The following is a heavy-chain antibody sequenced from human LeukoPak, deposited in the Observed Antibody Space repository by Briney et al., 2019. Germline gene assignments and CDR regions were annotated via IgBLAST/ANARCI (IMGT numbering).Heavy chain of an antibody. Sequence: ASVKVSCKASGYTFTSYDINWVRQATGQGLEWMGWMNPNSGNTGYAQKFQGRVTMTRNTSISTAYMELSSLRSEDTAVYYCARDPLTLTGHYIDYYGLDVWGQGTTVTVPS. CDR3: ARDPLTLTGHYIDYYGLDV. V-gene: IGHV1-8*01. D-gene: IGHD3-9*01. J-gene: IGHJ6*02. CDR1: GYTFTSYD. CDR2: MNPNSGNT.